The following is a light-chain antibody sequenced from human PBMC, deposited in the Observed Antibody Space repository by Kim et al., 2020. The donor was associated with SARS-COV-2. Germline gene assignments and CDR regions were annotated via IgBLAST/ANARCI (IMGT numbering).Light chain of an antibody. V-gene: IGLV2-14*03. CDR1: SSDVGGYDY. CDR3: LSFTSSNTVI. Sequence: QSALTQPASVSGSPGQSTTISCTGTSSDVGGYDYVSWYQQHPGKAPKFMIYDVSTRPSGVSNRFSGSKSGNTASLTISGLQADDEADYYCLSFTSSNTVIFGGGTKLTVL. J-gene: IGLJ2*01. CDR2: DVS.